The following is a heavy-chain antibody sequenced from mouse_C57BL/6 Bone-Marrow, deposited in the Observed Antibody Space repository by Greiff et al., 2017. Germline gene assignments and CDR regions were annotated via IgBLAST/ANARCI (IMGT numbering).Heavy chain of an antibody. CDR1: GYTFTSYW. V-gene: IGHV1-59*01. Sequence: VQLQQPGAELVRPGTSVKLSCKASGYTFTSYWMNWVKQRPGQGLEWIGVIDPSDSSTNYNQKFKGKATLTVDTSSTTAYMQLSSLTSEDSAVYYCARAPLYGSWFAYWGQGTLVTVSA. J-gene: IGHJ3*01. CDR2: IDPSDSST. CDR3: ARAPLYGSWFAY. D-gene: IGHD1-1*02.